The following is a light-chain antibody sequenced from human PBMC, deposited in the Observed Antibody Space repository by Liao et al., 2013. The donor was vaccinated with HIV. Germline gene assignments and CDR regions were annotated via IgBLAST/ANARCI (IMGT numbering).Light chain of an antibody. V-gene: IGLV3-21*04. Sequence: SYVLTQAPSVSVAPGKTARITCGGNNIGSKSVYWYQQKPGQAPVLVIYYDGDRPSGIPERFSGSNSGNTATLTISRVEAGDEADYYCQVWDTRDHGVFGGGTNLTVL. CDR2: YDG. J-gene: IGLJ3*02. CDR3: QVWDTRDHGV. CDR1: NIGSKS.